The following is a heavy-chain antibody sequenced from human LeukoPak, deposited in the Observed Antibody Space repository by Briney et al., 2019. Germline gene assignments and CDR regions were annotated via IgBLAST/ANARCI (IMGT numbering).Heavy chain of an antibody. Sequence: PGGSLRLSCAASGFTFSSYWMSWVRQAPGKGLEWVANIKQDGSEKYYVDSVKGRFTISRDNAKNSLYLQMNSLRAEDTAVYYCARDPVDNWISQPFDYWGQGTLVSVSS. J-gene: IGHJ4*02. D-gene: IGHD1-20*01. CDR1: GFTFSSYW. V-gene: IGHV3-7*01. CDR3: ARDPVDNWISQPFDY. CDR2: IKQDGSEK.